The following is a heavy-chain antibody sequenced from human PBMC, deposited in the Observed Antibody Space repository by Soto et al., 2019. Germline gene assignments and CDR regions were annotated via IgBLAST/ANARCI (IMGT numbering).Heavy chain of an antibody. J-gene: IGHJ6*03. CDR2: MNPNSGNT. Sequence: ASVKVSCKASGYTFTSYDINWVRQATGQGLEWMGWMNPNSGNTGYAQKFQGRVTMTRNTSISTAYMELSSLRSEDTAVYYCARVDSPYYYMDVWGKGTTVTVSS. CDR3: ARVDSPYYYMDV. V-gene: IGHV1-8*01. CDR1: GYTFTSYD.